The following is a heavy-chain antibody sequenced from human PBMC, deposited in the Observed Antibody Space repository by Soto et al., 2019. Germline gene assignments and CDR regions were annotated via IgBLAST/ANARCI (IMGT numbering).Heavy chain of an antibody. Sequence: SETLSLTCTVSGGSISSFHWSWIRQPPGKGLEWIGYIYYSGSTNYNPSLKSRVTISVDTSKNQFSLKLTSVTAADTAVYYCARVVVDYYYDTSGQYWFDPWGQGTLVTVSS. CDR3: ARVVVDYYYDTSGQYWFDP. D-gene: IGHD3-22*01. CDR2: IYYSGST. J-gene: IGHJ5*02. CDR1: GGSISSFH. V-gene: IGHV4-59*01.